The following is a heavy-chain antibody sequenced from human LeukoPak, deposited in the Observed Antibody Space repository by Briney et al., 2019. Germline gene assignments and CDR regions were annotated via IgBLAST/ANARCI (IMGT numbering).Heavy chain of an antibody. CDR2: INPSGGST. CDR3: ARGRSITMIVVVPFDY. D-gene: IGHD3-22*01. J-gene: IGHJ4*02. V-gene: IGHV1-46*01. CDR1: GYTFTSYY. Sequence: GASVKVSCKAPGYTFTSYYMHWVRQAPGQGLEWMGIINPSGGSTSYAQKFQGRVTMTRDTSTSTVYMELSSLRSEDTAVYYCARGRSITMIVVVPFDYWGQGTLVTVSS.